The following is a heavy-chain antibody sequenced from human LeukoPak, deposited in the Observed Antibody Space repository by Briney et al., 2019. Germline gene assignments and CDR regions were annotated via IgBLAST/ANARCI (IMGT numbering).Heavy chain of an antibody. D-gene: IGHD1-26*01. V-gene: IGHV3-53*01. Sequence: GGSLRLSCAASGFTVSSNYMSWVRQAPGKGLEWVSVIYSGGSTYYADSVKGRFTLSRDNSGNTLYLQLNSLRAEDSGIYYCAKAFRIVGIGNPDDAFDVWGQGTVVTVS. CDR3: AKAFRIVGIGNPDDAFDV. J-gene: IGHJ3*01. CDR2: IYSGGST. CDR1: GFTVSSNY.